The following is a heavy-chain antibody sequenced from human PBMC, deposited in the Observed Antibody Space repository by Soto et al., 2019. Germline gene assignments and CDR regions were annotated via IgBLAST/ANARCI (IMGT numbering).Heavy chain of an antibody. CDR2: IYSGGYT. D-gene: IGHD3-10*01. CDR3: GPHPGGGGY. CDR1: GFTVSNNY. Sequence: EVQLVESGGGLIQPGGSLRLSCAVSGFTVSNNYMSWVRQAPGKGLEGVSVIYSGGYTAYGDSVKGRFTISRDNSKNTLYLKRNSRGPDHAAVYYGGPHPGGGGYWGQGTLVTVSS. J-gene: IGHJ4*02. V-gene: IGHV3-53*01.